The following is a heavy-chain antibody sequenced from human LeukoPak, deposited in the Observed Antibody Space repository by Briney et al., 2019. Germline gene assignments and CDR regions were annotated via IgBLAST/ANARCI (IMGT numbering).Heavy chain of an antibody. D-gene: IGHD5-18*01. V-gene: IGHV3-30*02. J-gene: IGHJ4*02. CDR3: ANFGYNSYYFDY. CDR1: GFTFSSYG. CDR2: IRYDGSNK. Sequence: GGSLRLSCAASGFTFSSYGMHWVRQAPGKGLEWVAFIRYDGSNKYYADSVKGRFTISRDNSKNTLYLQMNSLRAEDTAVYYCANFGYNSYYFDYWGQGTLVTVSS.